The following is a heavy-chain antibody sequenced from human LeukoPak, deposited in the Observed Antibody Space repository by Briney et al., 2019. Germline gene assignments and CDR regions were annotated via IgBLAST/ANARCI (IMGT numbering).Heavy chain of an antibody. CDR3: ARAGGSSHTNWFDP. CDR2: IYYSGST. D-gene: IGHD1-26*01. CDR1: GGSISSSSYY. Sequence: SETLSLTCTVSGGSISSSSYYWGWIRQPPGKGLEWIGSIYYSGSTYYNPSLKSRVTISVDTSKNQFSLKLSSVTAADTAVYYCARAGGSSHTNWFDPWGQGTLVTVSS. J-gene: IGHJ5*02. V-gene: IGHV4-39*07.